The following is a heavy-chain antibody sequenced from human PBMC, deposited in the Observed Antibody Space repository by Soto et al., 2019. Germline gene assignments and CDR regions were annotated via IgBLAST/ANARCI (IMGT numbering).Heavy chain of an antibody. V-gene: IGHV3-9*01. CDR1: GFTFDDYA. Sequence: EVQLVESGGGLVQPGRSLRLSCAASGFTFDDYAMHWVRQAPGKGLEWVSGISWNSGNIGYAGSVKGRFTISRDNAKNSLYLHMNSLRAEDTALYYCAIFRTVTTPFDYWGQGTLVTVSS. D-gene: IGHD4-17*01. J-gene: IGHJ4*02. CDR3: AIFRTVTTPFDY. CDR2: ISWNSGNI.